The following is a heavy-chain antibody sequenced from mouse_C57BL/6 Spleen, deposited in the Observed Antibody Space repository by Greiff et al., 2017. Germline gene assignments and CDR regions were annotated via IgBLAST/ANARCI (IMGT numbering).Heavy chain of an antibody. CDR2: ISDGGSYT. J-gene: IGHJ4*01. V-gene: IGHV5-4*01. D-gene: IGHD1-1*01. Sequence: EVQLQQSGGGLVKPGGSLKLSCAASGFTFSSYAMSWVRQTPEKRLEWVATISDGGSYTYYPDNVKGRFTISRDNAKNNLYLQMSHLKSEDTAMYYCARDLYYYGSSYAMDYWGQGTSVTVSS. CDR1: GFTFSSYA. CDR3: ARDLYYYGSSYAMDY.